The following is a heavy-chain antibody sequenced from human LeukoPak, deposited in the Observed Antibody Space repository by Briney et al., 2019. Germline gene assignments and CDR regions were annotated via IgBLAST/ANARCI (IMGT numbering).Heavy chain of an antibody. CDR3: AKDPFGFWSGYWDY. J-gene: IGHJ4*02. CDR1: GFTFSSYA. CDR2: ISGSGGST. V-gene: IGHV3-23*01. D-gene: IGHD3-3*01. Sequence: PGGSLTLSCAASGFTFSSYAMSWVRQAPGKGLEWVSAISGSGGSTYYADSVKGRFTISRDNSKNTLYLQMNSLRAEDTAVYYCAKDPFGFWSGYWDYWGQGTLVAVSS.